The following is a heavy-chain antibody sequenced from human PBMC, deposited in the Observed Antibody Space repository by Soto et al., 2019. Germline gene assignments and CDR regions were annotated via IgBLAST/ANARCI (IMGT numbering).Heavy chain of an antibody. J-gene: IGHJ4*02. Sequence: EVQLVESGVGLVQPGGSLRLSCAASGFTFNMYWMHWVRQAPGEELEWVSRISDDASRTDYADSVKGRFTISRDNAKNTLYLQMNALRVEDTALYYCTRGPRPSSVGTGAFWGQGTLVTVSS. CDR2: ISDDASRT. CDR3: TRGPRPSSVGTGAF. V-gene: IGHV3-74*01. CDR1: GFTFNMYW. D-gene: IGHD3-10*01.